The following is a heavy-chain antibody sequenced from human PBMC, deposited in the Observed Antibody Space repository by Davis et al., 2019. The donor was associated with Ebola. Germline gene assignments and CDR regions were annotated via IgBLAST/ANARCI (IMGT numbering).Heavy chain of an antibody. CDR2: MNPNSGNT. D-gene: IGHD3-10*01. V-gene: IGHV1-8*01. CDR1: GYTFTSYD. Sequence: ASVKVSCKASGYTFTSYDINWVRQATGQGLEWMGWMNPNSGNTGYAQKFQGRVTMTRNTSISTAYMELSGLRSEDTAVYYCARAPTWSQINYYCFDDWGQGTLVTVSS. CDR3: ARAPTWSQINYYCFDD. J-gene: IGHJ4*02.